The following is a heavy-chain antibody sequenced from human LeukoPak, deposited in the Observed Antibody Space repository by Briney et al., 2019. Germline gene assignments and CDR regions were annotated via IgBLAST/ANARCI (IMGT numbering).Heavy chain of an antibody. Sequence: GGSLRLSCAASGFTFSSYSMNWVRQAPGKGLEWVSSISSSSSYIYYADSVEGRFTISRDNAKNSLYLQMNSLRAEDTAVYYCARGSVWGADYYGSGSAPFDYWAREPWSPSPQ. V-gene: IGHV3-21*01. CDR2: ISSSSSYI. J-gene: IGHJ4*02. CDR1: GFTFSSYS. D-gene: IGHD3-10*01. CDR3: ARGSVWGADYYGSGSAPFDY.